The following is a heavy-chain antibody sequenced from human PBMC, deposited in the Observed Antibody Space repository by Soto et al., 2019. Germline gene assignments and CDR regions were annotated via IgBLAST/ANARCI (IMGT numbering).Heavy chain of an antibody. Sequence: SVKVSCKASGGTFSSYAISWVLQAPGQGLEWMGGIIPIFGTANYAQKFQGRVTITADKSTSTAYMELSSLRSEDTAVYYCARVPHWVAAKGFGYWGQGTLVTVSS. CDR3: ARVPHWVAAKGFGY. CDR2: IIPIFGTA. CDR1: GGTFSSYA. J-gene: IGHJ4*02. D-gene: IGHD2-15*01. V-gene: IGHV1-69*06.